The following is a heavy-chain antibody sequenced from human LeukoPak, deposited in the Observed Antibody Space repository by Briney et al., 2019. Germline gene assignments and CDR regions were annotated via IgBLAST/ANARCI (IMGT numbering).Heavy chain of an antibody. CDR2: ISGSGGNT. J-gene: IGHJ4*02. V-gene: IGHV3-23*01. CDR3: AKVSWANYFDY. CDR1: GFTFSSYA. D-gene: IGHD6-13*01. Sequence: PGGSLRLSCAASGFTFSSYAMSWVRQAPGKGLEWVSAISGSGGNTNYADSVRGRFTISRDNSKNTLYLKMNSLRAEDTAIYYCAKVSWANYFDYWGQGTPVTVSS.